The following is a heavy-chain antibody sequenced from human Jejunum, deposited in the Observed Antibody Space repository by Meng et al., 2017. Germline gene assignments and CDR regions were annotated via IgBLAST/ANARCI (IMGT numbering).Heavy chain of an antibody. V-gene: IGHV6-1*01. D-gene: IGHD3-22*01. J-gene: IGHJ5*02. Sequence: VQLQQSGPGLVTPSQTLSLACAISGDSVPSNSAAWNWIRQSPSRGLEWLGRTYYRSKWYSDYAVSVKSRITINTDTSKNQLSLQLNSVTPEDTAVYYCARDESRLLRSWGQGTLVTVSS. CDR2: TYYRSKWYS. CDR1: GDSVPSNSAA. CDR3: ARDESRLLRS.